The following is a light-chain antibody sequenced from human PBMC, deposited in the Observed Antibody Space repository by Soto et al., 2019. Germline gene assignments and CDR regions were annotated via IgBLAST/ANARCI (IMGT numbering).Light chain of an antibody. J-gene: IGKJ1*01. CDR2: GAS. CDR3: QQYGSAPWT. Sequence: EIVLTKSPGTLSLSPWERATLSCRASQSVGSSHLAWYQQKPGQAPRLLIYGASSRATGIPDRFSGSGSGTDFTLTISRLEPEDFAVYYCQQYGSAPWTFGQGTKVDIK. V-gene: IGKV3-20*01. CDR1: QSVGSSH.